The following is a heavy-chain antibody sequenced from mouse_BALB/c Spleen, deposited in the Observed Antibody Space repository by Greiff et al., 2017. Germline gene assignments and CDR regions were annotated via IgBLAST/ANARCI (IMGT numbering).Heavy chain of an antibody. CDR3: ARSSTMSTFAY. Sequence: DVMLVESGGGLVKPGGSLKLSCAASGFTFSSYAMSWVRQSPEKRLEWVAEISSGGSYTYYPDTVTGRFTISRDNAKNTLYLEMSSLRSEDTAMYYCARSSTMSTFAYWGQGTLVTVSA. CDR2: ISSGGSYT. CDR1: GFTFSSYA. V-gene: IGHV5-9-4*01. D-gene: IGHD2-4*01. J-gene: IGHJ3*01.